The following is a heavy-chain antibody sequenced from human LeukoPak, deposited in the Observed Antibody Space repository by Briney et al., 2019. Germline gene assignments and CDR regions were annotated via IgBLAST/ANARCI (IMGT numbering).Heavy chain of an antibody. J-gene: IGHJ6*02. D-gene: IGHD5-18*01. CDR3: ARGAFTWIQHPYAMDV. Sequence: GGSLRLSCAASGFTFSDYTMNWVRQAPGKGLEWVSYISSSSSTIYYADSAKGRFTISRDNAKNSLFLQMNSLRAEDTAVYYCARGAFTWIQHPYAMDVWGQGTTVTVSS. CDR1: GFTFSDYT. CDR2: ISSSSSTI. V-gene: IGHV3-48*04.